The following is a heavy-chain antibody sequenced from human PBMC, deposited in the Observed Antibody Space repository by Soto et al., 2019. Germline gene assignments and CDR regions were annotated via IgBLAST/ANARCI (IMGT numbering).Heavy chain of an antibody. V-gene: IGHV3-20*04. Sequence: EVQLVESGGGVLRPGGSLRLSCAASGFTFDDYGMSWARQAPGKGLEWVSGVNWNGGSTGYADSVKGPFTISRAHAKNSLYLQMNSLRAEDTAFYYCVRGASLNFDYWGPGTLVTVSS. CDR3: VRGASLNFDY. J-gene: IGHJ4*02. CDR1: GFTFDDYG. CDR2: VNWNGGST. D-gene: IGHD1-26*01.